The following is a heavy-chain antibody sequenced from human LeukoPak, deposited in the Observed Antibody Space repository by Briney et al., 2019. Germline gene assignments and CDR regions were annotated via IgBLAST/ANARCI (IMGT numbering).Heavy chain of an antibody. J-gene: IGHJ4*02. D-gene: IGHD3-10*01. Sequence: PGGSLRLSCAASGFTFSSYWMSWVRQAPGKGLEWVSAISGSGGTTLYADSVKGRFTISRDNSKTTLYLQMNSLRVEDTAVYYCAKAQGRYYGSGSYLSDYWGQGTLVTVSS. CDR1: GFTFSSYW. V-gene: IGHV3-23*01. CDR2: ISGSGGTT. CDR3: AKAQGRYYGSGSYLSDY.